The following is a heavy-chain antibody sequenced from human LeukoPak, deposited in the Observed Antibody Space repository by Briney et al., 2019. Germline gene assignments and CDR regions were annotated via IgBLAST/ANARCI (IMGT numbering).Heavy chain of an antibody. CDR3: AREKDTAMVTGYFDY. V-gene: IGHV3-66*01. CDR1: GFTVSSNY. Sequence: GSLRLSCAASGFTVSSNYMSWVRQAPGKGLEWVSVIYSGGSTYYADSVKGRFTISRDNSKNTLYLQMSSLRAEDTAVYYCAREKDTAMVTGYFDYWGQGTLVTVSS. J-gene: IGHJ4*02. D-gene: IGHD5-18*01. CDR2: IYSGGST.